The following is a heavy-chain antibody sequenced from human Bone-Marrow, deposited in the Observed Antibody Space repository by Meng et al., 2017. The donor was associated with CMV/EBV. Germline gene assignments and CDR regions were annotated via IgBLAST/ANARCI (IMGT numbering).Heavy chain of an antibody. V-gene: IGHV3-53*01. CDR3: VVGHDSRKVAF. Sequence: GGSLRLSCAASGFTVSITHMNWVRQAPGKGLEWVSVICSGDFTHYADFVKGRFTISRDTSKNTLYLQMNSLRADDTALYYCVVGHDSRKVAFWGQGTLVTVSS. CDR2: ICSGDFT. D-gene: IGHD2-15*01. CDR1: GFTVSITH. J-gene: IGHJ4*02.